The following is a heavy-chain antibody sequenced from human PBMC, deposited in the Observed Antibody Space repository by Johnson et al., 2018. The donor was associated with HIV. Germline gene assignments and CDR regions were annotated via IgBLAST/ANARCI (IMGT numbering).Heavy chain of an antibody. D-gene: IGHD3-22*01. V-gene: IGHV3-30*02. CDR1: GFTFSSYG. J-gene: IGHJ3*02. Sequence: QVQLVESGGGVVQPGGSLRLSCAASGFTFSSYGMHWVRQAPSKGLEWVAFIRYDGSNKYYADSVKGRFTISRDNSKNTLYLQMNSLRAEDTAVYYCAKERTSSGYYYDAFDIWGQGTMVTVSS. CDR3: AKERTSSGYYYDAFDI. CDR2: IRYDGSNK.